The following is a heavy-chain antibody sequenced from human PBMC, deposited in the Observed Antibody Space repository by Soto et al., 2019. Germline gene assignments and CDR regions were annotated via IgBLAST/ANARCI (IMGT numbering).Heavy chain of an antibody. CDR3: ARGIKGDIVVAFFMDY. CDR2: ISYDGSNK. D-gene: IGHD2-15*01. CDR1: GFTFSSYA. Sequence: GGSLRLSCAASGFTFSSYAMHWVRQAPGKGLEWVAVISYDGSNKYYADSVKGRFTISRDNSKNTLYLQMNSLRAEDTAVYYCARGIKGDIVVAFFMDYWGQGXLVTVSS. J-gene: IGHJ4*02. V-gene: IGHV3-30-3*01.